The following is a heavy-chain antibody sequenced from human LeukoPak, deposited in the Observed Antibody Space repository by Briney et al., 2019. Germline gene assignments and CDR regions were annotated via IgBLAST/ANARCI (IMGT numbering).Heavy chain of an antibody. J-gene: IGHJ5*02. V-gene: IGHV4-59*01. CDR1: GGSISSYY. Sequence: SETLSLTCTVSGGSISSYYWSWIRQPPGKGLEWIGYIYYSGSTNYKPSRKSRVTISVDTSKNQFSLKLSSVTAADTAVDYCARGDIAAAGMGRFAPWGQGPLVTVSS. CDR2: IYYSGST. CDR3: ARGDIAAAGMGRFAP. D-gene: IGHD6-13*01.